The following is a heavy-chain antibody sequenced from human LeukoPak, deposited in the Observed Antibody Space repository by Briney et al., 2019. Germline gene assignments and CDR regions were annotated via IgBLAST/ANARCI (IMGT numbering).Heavy chain of an antibody. Sequence: PGGSLRLSCAASGFTFSDYYMSWIRQAPGKGLEWVSYISSGGSTIKYADSVKGRFTVSRDNAKKSLYLQMNSLRAEDTAVYYCGRSRNYNDSSGYSYWGQGTLVTVSS. CDR2: ISSGGSTI. V-gene: IGHV3-11*04. D-gene: IGHD3-22*01. J-gene: IGHJ4*02. CDR3: GRSRNYNDSSGYSY. CDR1: GFTFSDYY.